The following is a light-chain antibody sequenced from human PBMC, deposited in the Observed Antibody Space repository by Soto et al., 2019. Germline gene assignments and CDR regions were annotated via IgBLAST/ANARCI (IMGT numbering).Light chain of an antibody. CDR1: KIGTKS. V-gene: IGLV3-21*02. Sequence: SYELTQPPSVSVAPRQTATFTCGGDKIGTKSVHWHQQKPGQAPVLVVYDDNDRPSGIPERFSGSKSGNTVTLTISRVEAGDEADYYCQVWDRTTDFVVFGGGTKLTVL. CDR3: QVWDRTTDFVV. CDR2: DDN. J-gene: IGLJ2*01.